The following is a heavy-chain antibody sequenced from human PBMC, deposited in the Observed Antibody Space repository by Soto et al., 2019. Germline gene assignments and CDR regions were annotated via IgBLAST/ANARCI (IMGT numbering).Heavy chain of an antibody. V-gene: IGHV1-69*06. CDR1: GDTFSSDA. CDR2: INPIFGTA. J-gene: IGHJ3*02. Sequence: WASVKVSCKASGDTFSSDAISWVLQAPGQGLEWMGGINPIFGTANYAQKFQGRVTITADKSTSTAYMELSSLRSEDTAVYYCASGYCSSTSCYGNAFDIWGQGTMVTVSS. CDR3: ASGYCSSTSCYGNAFDI. D-gene: IGHD2-2*03.